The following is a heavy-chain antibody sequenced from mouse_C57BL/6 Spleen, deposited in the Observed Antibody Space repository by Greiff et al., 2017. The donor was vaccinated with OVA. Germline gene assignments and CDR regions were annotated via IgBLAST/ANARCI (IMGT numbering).Heavy chain of an antibody. Sequence: QVQLQQSGADLVRPGASVKMSCTASGYTFTSYTMHWVHQRPGQGLEWIGYINPSSGYTKYNQKFKDKATMTADKTSSTAYMQLSSLTSEDSAVYYCAIGLVDYWGQGTTLTVSS. CDR1: GYTFTSYT. D-gene: IGHD4-1*01. J-gene: IGHJ2*01. CDR3: AIGLVDY. V-gene: IGHV1-4*01. CDR2: INPSSGYT.